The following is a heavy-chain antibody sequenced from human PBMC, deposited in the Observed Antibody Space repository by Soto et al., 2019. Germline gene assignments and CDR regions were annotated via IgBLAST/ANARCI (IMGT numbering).Heavy chain of an antibody. Sequence: QVQLQESGPGLLKPSQTLSLTCTVTGGSIRDGDSYWGWVRQPPGQGLEWIGYVYYSGSTDYNPHLKSRLTISVDTSKNQYSLMLRSVSAADTAVYYCARVRGNYYYGMDVWGHGTTVAVSS. CDR3: ARVRGNYYYGMDV. J-gene: IGHJ6*02. V-gene: IGHV4-30-4*01. D-gene: IGHD6-13*01. CDR2: VYYSGST. CDR1: GGSIRDGDSY.